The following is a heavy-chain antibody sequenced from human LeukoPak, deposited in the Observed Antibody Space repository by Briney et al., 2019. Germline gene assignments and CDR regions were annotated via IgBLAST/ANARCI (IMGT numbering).Heavy chain of an antibody. J-gene: IGHJ6*02. CDR1: GYTLTELS. CDR3: AGRGRYCSSTSCYHYYYYGMDV. Sequence: ASVKVSCKVSGYTLTELSMHWVRQAPGQGLEWMGWINPNSGGTNYAQKFQGRVTMTRDTSISTAYMELSRLRSDDTAVYYCAGRGRYCSSTSCYHYYYYGMDVWGQGTTVTVSS. CDR2: INPNSGGT. D-gene: IGHD2-2*01. V-gene: IGHV1-2*02.